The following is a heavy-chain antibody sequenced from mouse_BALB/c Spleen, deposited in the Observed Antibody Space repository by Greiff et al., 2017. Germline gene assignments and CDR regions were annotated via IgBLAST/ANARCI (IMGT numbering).Heavy chain of an antibody. CDR3: ARGRMGDLTMITEFAY. V-gene: IGHV5-6-5*01. D-gene: IGHD2-4*01. Sequence: EVKVEESGGGLVKPGGSLKLSCAASGFTFSSYAMSWVRQTPEKRLEWVASISSGGSTYYPDSVKGRFTISRDNARNILYLQMSSLRSEDTAMYYCARGRMGDLTMITEFAYWGQGTLVTVSA. J-gene: IGHJ3*01. CDR1: GFTFSSYA. CDR2: ISSGGST.